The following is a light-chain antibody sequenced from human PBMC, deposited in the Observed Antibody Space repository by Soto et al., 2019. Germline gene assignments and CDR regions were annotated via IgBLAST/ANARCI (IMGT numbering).Light chain of an antibody. CDR2: EVS. CDR3: SSYTSSSTRV. CDR1: SSDVGGYNY. V-gene: IGLV2-14*01. J-gene: IGLJ3*02. Sequence: QSVLTQPASVSGSPGQSITNSCTGTSSDVGGYNYVSWYQQHPGKAPKLMIYEVSNRPSGVSNRFSGSKSGNTASLTISGLQAEDEADYYCSSYTSSSTRVFGGGTKVTVL.